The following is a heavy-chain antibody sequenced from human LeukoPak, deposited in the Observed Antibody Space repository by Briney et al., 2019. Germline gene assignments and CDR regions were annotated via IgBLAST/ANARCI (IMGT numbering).Heavy chain of an antibody. Sequence: SETLSLTCTVSGDSISSSNSYWGWIRQPPGKGLEWIGSIYYSGNTYYNASLKSQVSISMDTSKNQFSLKLTSVTAADTAVYYCARQTGSGLFILPGGQGTLVTVSS. V-gene: IGHV4-39*01. CDR2: IYYSGNT. CDR3: ARQTGSGLFILP. J-gene: IGHJ4*02. D-gene: IGHD3/OR15-3a*01. CDR1: GDSISSSNSY.